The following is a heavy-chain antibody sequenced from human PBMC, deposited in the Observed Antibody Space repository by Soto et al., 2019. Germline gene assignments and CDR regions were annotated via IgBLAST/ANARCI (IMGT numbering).Heavy chain of an antibody. Sequence: EVQLVESGGGLVQPGGSLRLSCAASGFTVSSKYMSWVRQAPGKGLEWVSVIYSGGSTYYADSVKGRFTISRDNSKNTLYLQMNSLRAEDTAVYYCATVGANFYFYMDVWGNGTTVTVSS. CDR3: ATVGANFYFYMDV. D-gene: IGHD3-16*01. CDR1: GFTVSSKY. CDR2: IYSGGST. J-gene: IGHJ6*03. V-gene: IGHV3-66*01.